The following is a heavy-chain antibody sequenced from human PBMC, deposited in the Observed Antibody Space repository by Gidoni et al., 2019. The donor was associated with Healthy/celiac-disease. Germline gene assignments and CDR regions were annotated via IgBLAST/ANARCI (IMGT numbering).Heavy chain of an antibody. J-gene: IGHJ4*02. CDR3: ASVGAEGGDIAVAGAFDY. D-gene: IGHD6-19*01. V-gene: IGHV3-48*03. Sequence: EVQLVESGGGLVQPGGSLRLSCAASGFSFSSYEMNWVRQAPGKGLEWVSYISSSGSTIYYADSVKGRFTISRDNAKNSLYLQMNSLRAEDTAVYYCASVGAEGGDIAVAGAFDYWGQGTLVTVSS. CDR2: ISSSGSTI. CDR1: GFSFSSYE.